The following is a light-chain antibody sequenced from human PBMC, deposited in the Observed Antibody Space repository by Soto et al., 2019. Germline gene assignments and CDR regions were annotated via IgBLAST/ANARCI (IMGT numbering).Light chain of an antibody. J-gene: IGLJ2*01. V-gene: IGLV2-14*03. Sequence: QSALTQPASVSGSPGQSVTISCTGTNSDIGDYDYVSWYQHHPGKAPKLIIYDVSNRPAGVSNRFSGSKSGITASLTISGLQAEDEADYYCNLYTGTLVFGGGTKVTVL. CDR3: NLYTGTLV. CDR1: NSDIGDYDY. CDR2: DVS.